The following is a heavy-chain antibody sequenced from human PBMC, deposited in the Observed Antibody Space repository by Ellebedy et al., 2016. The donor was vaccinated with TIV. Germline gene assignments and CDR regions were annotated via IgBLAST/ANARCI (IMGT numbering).Heavy chain of an antibody. CDR1: GFTFSSYS. CDR3: ARDFAYCSSTSCSHFDF. Sequence: GESLKISCAASGFTFSSYSMNWVRQAPGKGLEWVSSISSSSRYIFYADSVKGRFTISRDNAKNSLYLQMNSLRAEDTAMYYCARDFAYCSSTSCSHFDFWGQGTLVTVSS. V-gene: IGHV3-21*01. D-gene: IGHD2-2*01. CDR2: ISSSSRYI. J-gene: IGHJ4*02.